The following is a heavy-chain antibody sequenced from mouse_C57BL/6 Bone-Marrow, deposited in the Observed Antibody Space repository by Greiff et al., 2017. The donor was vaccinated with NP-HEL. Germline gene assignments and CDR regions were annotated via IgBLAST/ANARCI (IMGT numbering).Heavy chain of an antibody. J-gene: IGHJ4*01. V-gene: IGHV2-2*01. CDR2: IWSGGST. CDR3: AISLIYYDYDGYAMDY. D-gene: IGHD2-4*01. CDR1: GFSLTSYG. Sequence: VQLKESGPGLVQPSQSLSITCTVSGFSLTSYGVHWVRQSPGKGLEWLGVIWSGGSTDYNAAFISRLSISKDNSKSQVFFKMNSLQADDTAIYYCAISLIYYDYDGYAMDYWGQGTSVTVSS.